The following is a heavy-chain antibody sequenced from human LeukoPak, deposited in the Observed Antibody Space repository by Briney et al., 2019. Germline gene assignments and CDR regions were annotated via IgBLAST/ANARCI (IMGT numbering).Heavy chain of an antibody. CDR1: GFTFISYG. Sequence: GGSLRLSCTASGFTFISYGMHWVRQAPGKGLEWMAVISSDGSNKQYADSVKGRFTISRDNSKNTLYLQMNSLRADDTAIYYCARNQQLGGHSYYYYGMDVWGQGTTVTVSS. J-gene: IGHJ6*02. CDR3: ARNQQLGGHSYYYYGMDV. CDR2: ISSDGSNK. D-gene: IGHD3-16*01. V-gene: IGHV3-30*03.